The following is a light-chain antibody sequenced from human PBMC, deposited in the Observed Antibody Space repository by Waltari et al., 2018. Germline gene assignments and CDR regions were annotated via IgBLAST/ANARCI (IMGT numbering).Light chain of an antibody. CDR3: QQYDGEVVT. Sequence: RASQSVTSIALTWYQKKVGQAPRLRIYGTSSRATGIPDRFSGSGSGTEFTLTISRLEPEDFAVYYCQQYDGEVVTFGGGTKVEI. CDR2: GTS. J-gene: IGKJ4*01. V-gene: IGKV3-20*01. CDR1: QSVTSIA.